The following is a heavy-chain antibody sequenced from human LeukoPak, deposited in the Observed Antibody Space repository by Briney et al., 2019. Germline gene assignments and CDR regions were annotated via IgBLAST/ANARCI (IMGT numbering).Heavy chain of an antibody. J-gene: IGHJ6*02. CDR2: IIPIFGTA. CDR1: GGTFSSYA. V-gene: IGHV1-69*01. Sequence: SVKVSCKASGGTFSSYAISWVRQAPGQGLEWMGGIIPIFGTANYAQKFQGRVTITADESTSTAYMELSSLGAEDTAVYYCARDRYQSGSYSYYYYYGMDVWGQGTTVTVSS. CDR3: ARDRYQSGSYSYYYYYGMDV. D-gene: IGHD1-26*01.